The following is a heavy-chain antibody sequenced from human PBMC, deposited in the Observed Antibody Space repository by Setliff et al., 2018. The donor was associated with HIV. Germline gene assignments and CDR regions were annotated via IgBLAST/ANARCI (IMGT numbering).Heavy chain of an antibody. V-gene: IGHV4-31*02. CDR1: GGSISSGGYY. CDR3: ARAPFRGGSFGWFDP. CDR2: IHYSGRT. Sequence: SETLSLTCIVSGGSISSGGYYWSWIRQHPGKGLEWIGWIHYSGRTNFNPSLRSRATISFDTSKNQFSLNLTSVTAADTAVYYCARAPFRGGSFGWFDPWGQGTLVTVSS. D-gene: IGHD2-15*01. J-gene: IGHJ5*02.